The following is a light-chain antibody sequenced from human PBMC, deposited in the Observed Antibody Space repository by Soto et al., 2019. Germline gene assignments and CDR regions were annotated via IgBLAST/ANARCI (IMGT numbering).Light chain of an antibody. J-gene: IGKJ1*01. Sequence: DIQMTQSPSALSASVGDRVTITCRTSQNIRNWLAWYQQKPGKAPKLLIYKASTLESGAPSRFSGSGSGTEFTLAISSLQPDDFATYYCQQYHSYSWTFGQGTKVDIK. V-gene: IGKV1-5*03. CDR1: QNIRNW. CDR2: KAS. CDR3: QQYHSYSWT.